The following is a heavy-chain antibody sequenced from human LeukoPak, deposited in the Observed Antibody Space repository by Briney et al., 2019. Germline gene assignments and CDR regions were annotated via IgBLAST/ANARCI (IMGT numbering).Heavy chain of an antibody. CDR2: IYSGGST. CDR3: ATDYGVVDAFDI. CDR1: GFTVSSNY. J-gene: IGHJ3*02. Sequence: GGSLRLSCAASGFTVSSNYMSWVRQAPGKGLEWVSVIYSGGSTYYADSVKGRFTISRDNAKNTLYLQMNSLRAEDTAVYYCATDYGVVDAFDIWGQGTMVTVSS. V-gene: IGHV3-53*01. D-gene: IGHD3-16*01.